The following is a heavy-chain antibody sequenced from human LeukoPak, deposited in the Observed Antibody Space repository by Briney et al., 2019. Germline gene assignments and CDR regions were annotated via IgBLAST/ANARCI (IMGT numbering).Heavy chain of an antibody. CDR1: GGSFSGYY. Sequence: PSETLSLTCAVYGGSFSGYYWSWIRQPAGKGLEWIGRIYTSGSANYNPSLKSRVTISVDTSKNQFSLKLSSVTAADTAVYYCARDSIYYGSGSRSGFDYWGQGTLLTVSS. J-gene: IGHJ4*02. D-gene: IGHD3-10*01. CDR2: IYTSGSA. V-gene: IGHV4-4*07. CDR3: ARDSIYYGSGSRSGFDY.